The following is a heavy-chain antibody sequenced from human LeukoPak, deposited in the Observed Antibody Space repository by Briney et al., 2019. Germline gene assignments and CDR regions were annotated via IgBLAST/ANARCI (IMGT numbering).Heavy chain of an antibody. Sequence: ASVKVSCKASGYTFTSYGISWVRQFPGQGLEWMGWISAYNGNTNYAQKLQGRVTMTTDTSTSTAYMELRSLRSDDTAVYYCARDLGGRFGEFLNYWGQGTLVTVSS. J-gene: IGHJ4*02. V-gene: IGHV1-18*01. CDR3: ARDLGGRFGEFLNY. D-gene: IGHD3-10*01. CDR2: ISAYNGNT. CDR1: GYTFTSYG.